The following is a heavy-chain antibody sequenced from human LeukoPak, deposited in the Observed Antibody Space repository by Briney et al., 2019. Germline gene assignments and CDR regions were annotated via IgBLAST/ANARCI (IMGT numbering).Heavy chain of an antibody. CDR3: TRDLVGATSDF. V-gene: IGHV3-74*01. CDR2: INSDGSDT. J-gene: IGHJ4*02. D-gene: IGHD1-26*01. Sequence: GGSLRLSCSASGFIFTTYWMHWVREAPGKGLVWVARINSDGSDTYYADSVKGRFTISRDNPKNTVYLQMNSLRAEDTAVYYCTRDLVGATSDFWGQGTLVTVSS. CDR1: GFIFTTYW.